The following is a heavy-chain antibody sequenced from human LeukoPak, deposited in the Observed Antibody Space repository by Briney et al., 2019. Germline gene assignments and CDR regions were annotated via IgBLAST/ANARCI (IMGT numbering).Heavy chain of an antibody. CDR3: VRSPYGDSHFDY. D-gene: IGHD4-17*01. V-gene: IGHV3-11*03. J-gene: IGHJ4*02. Sequence: GGSLRLSCAASGFTLSDYYMSWIRQAPGKGLEWVSYISSSDNSGGYTNYADSVKGRFTVSRDDAKNSLYLLMNSLRAEDTAVYYCVRSPYGDSHFDYWGQGTLVTVSS. CDR2: ISSSDNSGGYT. CDR1: GFTLSDYY.